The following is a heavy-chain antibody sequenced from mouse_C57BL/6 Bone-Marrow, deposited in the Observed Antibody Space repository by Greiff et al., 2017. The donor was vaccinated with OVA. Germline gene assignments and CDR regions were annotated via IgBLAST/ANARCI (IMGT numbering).Heavy chain of an antibody. CDR1: GYAFSSSW. D-gene: IGHD2-3*01. CDR3: ARHEDGYYASYLDY. CDR2: IYPGDGDT. J-gene: IGHJ2*01. Sequence: VKVVESGPELVKPGASVKISCKASGYAFSSSWMNWVKQRPGKGLEWIGRIYPGDGDTNYNGKFKGKATLTADKSSSTAYMQLSSLTSEDSAVYFCARHEDGYYASYLDYWGQGTTLTVSS. V-gene: IGHV1-82*01.